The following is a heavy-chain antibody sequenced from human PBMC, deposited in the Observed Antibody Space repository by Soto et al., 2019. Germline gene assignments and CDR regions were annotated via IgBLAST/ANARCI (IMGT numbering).Heavy chain of an antibody. J-gene: IGHJ6*02. CDR1: GGSISSHN. CDR3: VRQGFGALQGLVDV. Sequence: QVQLQESGPGLVKPSETLSLICSDSGGSISSHNWGWIRLPPGKGLEWIGYIRDSGDTSYNPSLKGRVTMSLDTSKKEFSLKLTSVTAADPAVYYCVRQGFGALQGLVDVWGQGTTVTVSS. D-gene: IGHD3-10*01. V-gene: IGHV4-59*08. CDR2: IRDSGDT.